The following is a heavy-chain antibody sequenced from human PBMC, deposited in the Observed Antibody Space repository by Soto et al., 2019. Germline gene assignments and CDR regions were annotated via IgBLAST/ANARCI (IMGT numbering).Heavy chain of an antibody. CDR3: ARSYYDILTGYFPPLYGMDV. J-gene: IGHJ6*02. Sequence: ASVKVSCKASGYTFTSYGISWGRQAPGQGLEWMGWISPYNGKTNYAQKFQGRVTITADESTSTAYMELSSLRSEDTAVYYCARSYYDILTGYFPPLYGMDVWGQGTTVTVSS. CDR2: ISPYNGKT. D-gene: IGHD3-9*01. CDR1: GYTFTSYG. V-gene: IGHV1-18*01.